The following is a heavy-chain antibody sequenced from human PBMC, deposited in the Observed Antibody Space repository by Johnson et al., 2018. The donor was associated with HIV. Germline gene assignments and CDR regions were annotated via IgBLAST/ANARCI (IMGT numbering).Heavy chain of an antibody. J-gene: IGHJ3*02. CDR2: IKRKTDGGTT. V-gene: IGHV3-15*01. D-gene: IGHD5/OR15-5a*01. Sequence: VQLVESGGGLVKPGGSLRVSCAASGFTFSNAWMSWVRQAPGKGREWVGRIKRKTDGGTTDYAAPVKGRFTISRDDSKNTLYLQMNSLKTEDTAVYYCTTDVYWDIWGQGTMVTVSS. CDR3: TTDVYWDI. CDR1: GFTFSNAW.